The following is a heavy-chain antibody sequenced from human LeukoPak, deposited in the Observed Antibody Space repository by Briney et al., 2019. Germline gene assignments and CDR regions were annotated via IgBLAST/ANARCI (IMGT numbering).Heavy chain of an antibody. Sequence: SETLSLTCAVFGGSFSGYYWSWVRQSPGKGLEWIGEINPSGNTNYNPSLKSRDTISVDTSKNQFSLKLSSLTAADTAVYYCARGDAGYGMRWFDPWGQGAPVTVSS. D-gene: IGHD2-15*01. CDR2: INPSGNT. V-gene: IGHV4-34*01. CDR3: ARGDAGYGMRWFDP. CDR1: GGSFSGYY. J-gene: IGHJ5*02.